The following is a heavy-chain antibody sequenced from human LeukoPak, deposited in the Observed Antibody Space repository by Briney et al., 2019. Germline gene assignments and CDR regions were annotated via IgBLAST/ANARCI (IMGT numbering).Heavy chain of an antibody. D-gene: IGHD2-15*01. J-gene: IGHJ4*02. CDR2: IIPIFGTA. CDR1: GGTFSSYA. Sequence: SVKVSCKASGGTFSSYAISWVRQAPGQGLEWMGRIIPIFGTANYAQKFQGRVTITTDESTSTAYMELSSLRSEDTAVYYCARDVCSGGSCYGIGYWGPGTLVTVSS. V-gene: IGHV1-69*05. CDR3: ARDVCSGGSCYGIGY.